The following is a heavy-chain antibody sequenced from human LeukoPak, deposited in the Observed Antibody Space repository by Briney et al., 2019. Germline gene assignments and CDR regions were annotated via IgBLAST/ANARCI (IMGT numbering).Heavy chain of an antibody. CDR2: IYSGGST. D-gene: IGHD6-13*01. V-gene: IGHV3-66*01. CDR1: GFTVSSNY. CDR3: ARGGPGYSSSWYDWENWFDP. J-gene: IGHJ5*02. Sequence: PGGSLRLSCAASGFTVSSNYMSWVRQAPGKGLEWVSVIYSGGSTYYADSVKGRFTISRDNSKNTLYLQMNSLRAEDTAVYYCARGGPGYSSSWYDWENWFDPWGQGTLVTVSS.